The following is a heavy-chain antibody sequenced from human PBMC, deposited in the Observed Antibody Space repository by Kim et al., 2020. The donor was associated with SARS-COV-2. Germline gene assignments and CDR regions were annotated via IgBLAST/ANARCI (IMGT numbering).Heavy chain of an antibody. CDR2: ISYDGSNK. CDR1: GFTFSTCA. CDR3: ARDPGARVRGGTYYY. D-gene: IGHD3-10*02. V-gene: IGHV3-30-3*01. J-gene: IGHJ6*01. Sequence: GGSLRLSCAASGFTFSTCAIHWVRQAPGKGLEWVAVISYDGSNKNYADSVKGRFTISRDNSKNTLYLQMNSLRAEDTALYYCARDPGARVRGGTYYY.